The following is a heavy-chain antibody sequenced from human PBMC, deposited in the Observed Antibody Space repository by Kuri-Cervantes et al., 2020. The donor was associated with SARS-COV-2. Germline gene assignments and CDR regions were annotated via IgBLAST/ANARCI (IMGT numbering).Heavy chain of an antibody. CDR3: AGFPHFDY. V-gene: IGHV4-39*01. Sequence: GSLRLSCTVSGGSISSSSYYWGWIRQPPGKGLEWIGSIYYSGSTYYNPSLKSRVTISVDTSKNQFSLKLSSVTAADTAVYYCAGFPHFDYWGQGTLVTVSS. J-gene: IGHJ4*02. CDR1: GGSISSSSYY. CDR2: IYYSGST.